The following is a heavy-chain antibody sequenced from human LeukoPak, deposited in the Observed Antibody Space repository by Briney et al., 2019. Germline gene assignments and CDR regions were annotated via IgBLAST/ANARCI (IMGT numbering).Heavy chain of an antibody. V-gene: IGHV3-48*01. Sequence: QSGGSLRLSCAASGFTFSSYSMNWVRQAPGKGLEWVSYISSSSTIYYADSVKGRFTISRDNAKNSLYLQMNSLRAEDTAVYYCARVSPGGYWGQGTLVTVSS. J-gene: IGHJ4*02. CDR3: ARVSPGGY. CDR1: GFTFSSYS. CDR2: ISSSSTI. D-gene: IGHD3-10*01.